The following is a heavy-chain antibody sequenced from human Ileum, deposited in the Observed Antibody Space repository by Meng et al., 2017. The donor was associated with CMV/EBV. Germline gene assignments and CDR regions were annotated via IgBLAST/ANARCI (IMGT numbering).Heavy chain of an antibody. Sequence: SCAASGFTFSRYGMHWVRQTPGKGLEWVAFIWYDGSNEYYADSVKGRFTISRDNSKNTLYLQMNSLRAEDTAVYYCAKAIVVVPVAMGRWFDPWGQGTLVTVSS. CDR3: AKAIVVVPVAMGRWFDP. J-gene: IGHJ5*02. CDR1: GFTFSRYG. CDR2: IWYDGSNE. D-gene: IGHD2-2*01. V-gene: IGHV3-30*02.